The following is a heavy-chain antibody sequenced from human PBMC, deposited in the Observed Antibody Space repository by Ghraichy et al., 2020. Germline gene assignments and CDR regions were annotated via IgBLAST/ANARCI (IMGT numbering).Heavy chain of an antibody. CDR2: IRNKANSYAT. V-gene: IGHV3-73*01. CDR3: TRHGYYYGEMGDDH. J-gene: IGHJ5*02. D-gene: IGHD3-10*01. CDR1: GFTFSGSA. Sequence: GGSLRLSCAASGFTFSGSAIHWVRQASGKGLEWVGRIRNKANSYATAYAASVKGRFTISRDDSKNMAYLQMNSLKTEDTAVYYCTRHGYYYGEMGDDHWGQGTLVTVSS.